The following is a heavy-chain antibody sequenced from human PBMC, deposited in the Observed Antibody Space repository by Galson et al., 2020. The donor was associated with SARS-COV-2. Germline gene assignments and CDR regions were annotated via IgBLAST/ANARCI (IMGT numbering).Heavy chain of an antibody. CDR2: IYYSGST. CDR3: ARSGIAVAGTGFDY. V-gene: IGHV4-59*13. J-gene: IGHJ4*02. Sequence: SETLSLTCTVSGGSISSYYWSWIRQPPGKGLEWIGYIYYSGSTNYNPSLKSRVTISVDTSKNQFSLKLSSVTAADTAVYYCARSGIAVAGTGFDYRGQGTLVTVSS. CDR1: GGSISSYY. D-gene: IGHD6-19*01.